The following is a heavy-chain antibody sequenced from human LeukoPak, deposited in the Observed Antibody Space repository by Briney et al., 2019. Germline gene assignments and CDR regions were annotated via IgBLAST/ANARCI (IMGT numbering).Heavy chain of an antibody. V-gene: IGHV4-59*12. Sequence: SESLSLTCTVSAGSISSYYWSWIRQPPGKGLEWIGYIYYSGSTNNNPSLKSRVTISVDTSKNQFSLKLSSVTAADTAVYYCATDGMVRGPDAWCDSWGQGTLVTVSS. CDR1: AGSISSYY. D-gene: IGHD3-10*01. CDR3: ATDGMVRGPDAWCDS. J-gene: IGHJ5*01. CDR2: IYYSGST.